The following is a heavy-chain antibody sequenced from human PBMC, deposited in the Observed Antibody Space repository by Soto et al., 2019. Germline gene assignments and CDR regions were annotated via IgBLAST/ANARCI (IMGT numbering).Heavy chain of an antibody. CDR1: GGSISSGRYY. CDR2: IYYSGST. Sequence: QVQLQESGPGLVKPSQTLSLTCTVSGGSISSGRYYWNWIRQHPGKGLELIGYIYYSGSTYYNPSLKSRFSILLDTSKNQFSLKLSSVTAADTAVYYCARALYDSSGYIFDYWGQGTLVTVSS. D-gene: IGHD3-22*01. J-gene: IGHJ4*02. V-gene: IGHV4-31*03. CDR3: ARALYDSSGYIFDY.